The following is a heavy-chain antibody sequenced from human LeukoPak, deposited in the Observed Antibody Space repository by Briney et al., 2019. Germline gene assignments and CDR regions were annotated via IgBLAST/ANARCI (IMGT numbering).Heavy chain of an antibody. J-gene: IGHJ5*02. V-gene: IGHV4-59*01. CDR3: ARDDYRGVTNFDP. Sequence: SETLSPTCTVSGGSISPYFWNWIRQPPGKGLEWIGYISYTGSTNYNPSLKSRVTISVDTSKNQFSLQLTFVTAADTAVYYCARDDYRGVTNFDPWGQGTLVTVSS. CDR2: ISYTGST. CDR1: GGSISPYF. D-gene: IGHD3-10*01.